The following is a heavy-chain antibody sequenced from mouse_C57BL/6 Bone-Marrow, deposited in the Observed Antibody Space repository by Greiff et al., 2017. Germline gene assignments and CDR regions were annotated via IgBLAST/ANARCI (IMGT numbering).Heavy chain of an antibody. D-gene: IGHD3-2*02. CDR3: ARWAAQATSKVPYYFDY. CDR2: INPSTGGT. J-gene: IGHJ2*01. V-gene: IGHV1-42*01. CDR1: GYSFTGYY. Sequence: VQLQQSGPELVKPGASVKISCKASGYSFTGYYMNWVKQSPEKSLEWIGEINPSTGGTTYNQKFKAKATLTVDKSSSTAYMQLKSLTSEDSAVYYCARWAAQATSKVPYYFDYWGQGTTRTVSS.